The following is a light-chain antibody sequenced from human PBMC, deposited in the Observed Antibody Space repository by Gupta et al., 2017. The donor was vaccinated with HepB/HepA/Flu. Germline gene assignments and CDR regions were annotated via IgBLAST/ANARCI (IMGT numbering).Light chain of an antibody. V-gene: IGKV1-39*01. CDR3: QQSDTTPIT. CDR1: QSINKY. J-gene: IGKJ5*01. CDR2: ATS. Sequence: DIQMTQSPSSLSASVGDRVTITCRASQSINKYLNWYEQKPGKAPKLLIYATSSLQSGVPSRFSGSGSGTDFTLTISNLQPEDFATYYCQQSDTTPITFGQGTLLEIK.